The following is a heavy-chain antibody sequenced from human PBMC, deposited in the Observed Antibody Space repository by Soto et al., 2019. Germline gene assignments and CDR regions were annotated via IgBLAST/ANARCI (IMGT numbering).Heavy chain of an antibody. Sequence: GGSLRLSCAASGFTFSSYGMHWVRQAPGKGLEWVAVISYDGSNKYYADSVKGRFTISRDNSKNTLYLQMNSLRAEDTAVYYCAKVPRQLVLGSLEFDYWGQGTLVTVSS. CDR2: ISYDGSNK. CDR3: AKVPRQLVLGSLEFDY. J-gene: IGHJ4*02. D-gene: IGHD6-13*01. CDR1: GFTFSSYG. V-gene: IGHV3-30*18.